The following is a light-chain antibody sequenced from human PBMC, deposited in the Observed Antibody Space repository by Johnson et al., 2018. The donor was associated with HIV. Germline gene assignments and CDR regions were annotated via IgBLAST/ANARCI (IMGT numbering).Light chain of an antibody. CDR1: SSNIGNNY. CDR3: GTWDTSLSAGCV. CDR2: KNN. J-gene: IGLJ1*01. V-gene: IGLV1-51*02. Sequence: QSMLTQPPSVSAAPAEKVTISCSGSSSNIGNNYVSWYQQLPGTAPKLLIFKNNERPSGIPDRFSGSKSGTSATLGITGLQTGDEADYYCGTWDTSLSAGCVFGTGTKFTVL.